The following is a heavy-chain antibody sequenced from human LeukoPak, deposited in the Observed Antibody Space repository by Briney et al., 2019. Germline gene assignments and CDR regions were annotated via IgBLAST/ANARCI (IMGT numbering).Heavy chain of an antibody. D-gene: IGHD4-17*01. V-gene: IGHV3-15*01. Sequence: PGGSLRLFCEASGFTFSNAWMSWVRQAPGKGLELVGRNKSKTDGGTTDYAPPVKGRFTISRDDSKNTLYLQMNSLKTEDTAVYYCTTGTEYYGDSSFDYWGQGTLVTVSS. CDR3: TTGTEYYGDSSFDY. J-gene: IGHJ4*02. CDR2: NKSKTDGGTT. CDR1: GFTFSNAW.